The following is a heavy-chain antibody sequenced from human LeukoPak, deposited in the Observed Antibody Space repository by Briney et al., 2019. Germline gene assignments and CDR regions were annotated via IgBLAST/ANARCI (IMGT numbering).Heavy chain of an antibody. J-gene: IGHJ4*02. CDR2: IYYSGST. CDR3: ARESRYYDFWSGYSYPEFDY. D-gene: IGHD3-3*01. CDR1: GGSISSYY. V-gene: IGHV4-59*01. Sequence: SETLSLTCTVSGGSISSYYWSWIRQPPGKGLERIGYIYYSGSTNYNPSLKSRVTISVDTSKNQFSLKLSSVTAADTAVYYCARESRYYDFWSGYSYPEFDYWGQGTLVTVSS.